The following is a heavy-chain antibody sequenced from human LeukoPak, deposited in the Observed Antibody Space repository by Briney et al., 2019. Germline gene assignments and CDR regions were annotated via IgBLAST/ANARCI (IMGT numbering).Heavy chain of an antibody. CDR3: ARARDGYNSWNFDY. Sequence: GSSVKVSCKASGGTFSSYAISWVRPAPGQGLEWMGRIIPIFGTANYAQKFQGRVTITTDESTSTAYMELSSLRSEDTAVYYCARARDGYNSWNFDYWGQGTLVTVSS. V-gene: IGHV1-69*05. J-gene: IGHJ4*02. CDR1: GGTFSSYA. D-gene: IGHD5-24*01. CDR2: IIPIFGTA.